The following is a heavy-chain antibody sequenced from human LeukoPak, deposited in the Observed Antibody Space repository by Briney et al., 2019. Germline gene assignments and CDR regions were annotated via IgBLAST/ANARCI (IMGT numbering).Heavy chain of an antibody. CDR2: ISSSSSYI. D-gene: IGHD4-17*01. Sequence: PGGSLRLSCAASGFTFSSYSMNWVRQAPGKGLEWVSSISSSSSYIYYADSVKGRFTTSRDNAKNSLYLQMNSLRAEDTAVYYCARVSPEWTTSNYNWFDPWGQGTLVTVSS. CDR3: ARVSPEWTTSNYNWFDP. J-gene: IGHJ5*02. CDR1: GFTFSSYS. V-gene: IGHV3-21*01.